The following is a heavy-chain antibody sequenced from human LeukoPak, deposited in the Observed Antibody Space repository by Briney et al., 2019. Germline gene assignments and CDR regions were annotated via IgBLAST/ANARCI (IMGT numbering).Heavy chain of an antibody. D-gene: IGHD1-1*01. CDR2: ISSDGSNK. J-gene: IGHJ4*02. CDR3: FFPGVTGKVY. CDR1: GFTFSNYA. V-gene: IGHV3-30-3*01. Sequence: GGSLRLSCAASGFTFSNYAMHWVRQAPGKGLEWVAVISSDGSNKYYADSVKGRFIISRDNSKNTLYLQMNSLRAEDTAVYYCFFPGVTGKVYWGQGTLVTVSA.